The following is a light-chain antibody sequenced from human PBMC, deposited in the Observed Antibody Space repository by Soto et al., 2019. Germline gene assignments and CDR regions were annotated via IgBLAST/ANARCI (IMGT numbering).Light chain of an antibody. Sequence: IMLTKSPSSLSASGGDRVTITCRASQGIGSNLAWYLQKRVEAPKLLVYGASTLQGGVPSRFSGSGSGTLFTLTITSLLPEDFATYYCLQSNTYPLTF. CDR2: GAS. CDR3: LQSNTYPLT. CDR1: QGIGSN. J-gene: IGKJ5*01. V-gene: IGKV1-9*01.